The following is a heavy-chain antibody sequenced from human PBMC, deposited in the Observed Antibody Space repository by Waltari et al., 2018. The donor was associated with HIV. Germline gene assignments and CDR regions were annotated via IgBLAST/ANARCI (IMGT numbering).Heavy chain of an antibody. CDR3: ANSDDYSNYYYGMDV. J-gene: IGHJ6*02. CDR1: VFPVSNHS. V-gene: IGHV3-66*01. D-gene: IGHD4-4*01. Sequence: EVKLVESGGALVQPGGSISLSWPAAVFPVSNHSMSWVRQAPGMGLEWVSLIDSDGNTRYADSVKGRFTISRDSSKNMVYLQMKSLRGEDTAVYYCANSDDYSNYYYGMDVWGQGTTVTVSS. CDR2: IDSDGNT.